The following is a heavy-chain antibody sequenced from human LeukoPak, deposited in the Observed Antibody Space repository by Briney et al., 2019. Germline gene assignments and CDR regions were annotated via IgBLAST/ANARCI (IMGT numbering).Heavy chain of an antibody. CDR3: AKVIRETAMIRYYYYGMDV. V-gene: IGHV3-23*01. J-gene: IGHJ6*02. D-gene: IGHD5-18*01. CDR1: GFTFSSYA. Sequence: GGSLRLSCAASGFTFSSYAMSWVRQAPGKGLEWVSAISGSGGSTYYADSVKGRFTISRDNSKNTLSLQMNSLRAEDTAVYYCAKVIRETAMIRYYYYGMDVWGQGTTVTVSS. CDR2: ISGSGGST.